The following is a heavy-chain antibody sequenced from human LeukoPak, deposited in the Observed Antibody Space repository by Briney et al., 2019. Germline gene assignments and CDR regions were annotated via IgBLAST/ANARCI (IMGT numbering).Heavy chain of an antibody. J-gene: IGHJ5*02. Sequence: GGSLRLSCAASGFIFSRYAMHWVRQAPGTGLEWVAVIWSDGSNKYYADSVKGRFTISRDNSKNTLYLQMNSLRAEDTAVYYCARGIAAAGNPNWFDPWGQGTLVTVSS. CDR2: IWSDGSNK. V-gene: IGHV3-33*01. CDR3: ARGIAAAGNPNWFDP. D-gene: IGHD6-13*01. CDR1: GFIFSRYA.